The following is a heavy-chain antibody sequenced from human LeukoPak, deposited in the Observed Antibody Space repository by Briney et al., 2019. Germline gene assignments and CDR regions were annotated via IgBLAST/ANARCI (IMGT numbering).Heavy chain of an antibody. CDR3: AKSPVVWAVRGYGAFDI. J-gene: IGHJ3*02. CDR2: IRYDGSNK. V-gene: IGHV3-30*02. Sequence: GGSLRLSCAASGFTFSSYGMHWVRQAPGKGLEWVAFIRYDGSNKYYADSVKGRFTISRDNSKNTLYLQMNSLRAEDTAVYYCAKSPVVWAVRGYGAFDIWGQGTMVTVSS. D-gene: IGHD3-10*01. CDR1: GFTFSSYG.